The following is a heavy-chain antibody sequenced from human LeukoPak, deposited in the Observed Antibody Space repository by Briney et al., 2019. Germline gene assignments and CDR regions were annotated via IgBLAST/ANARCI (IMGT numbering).Heavy chain of an antibody. V-gene: IGHV3-7*01. D-gene: IGHD2-15*01. Sequence: PGGSLRLSCAASEFTFSSYWMSWVRQAPGKGLEWVANIKQDGSEKYYVDSVKGRFTISRDNAKNSLYLQMNSLRAEDTAVYYCARVSGGPYCSGGSCYLDYWGQGTLVTVSS. J-gene: IGHJ4*02. CDR2: IKQDGSEK. CDR3: ARVSGGPYCSGGSCYLDY. CDR1: EFTFSSYW.